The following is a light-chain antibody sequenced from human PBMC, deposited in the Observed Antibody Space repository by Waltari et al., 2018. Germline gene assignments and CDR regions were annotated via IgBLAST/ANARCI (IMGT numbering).Light chain of an antibody. V-gene: IGLV2-14*01. CDR2: EVS. Sequence: QSALTQPASASGSPGQSITISCTGTSSDVGGYNYVSWYQQHPGKAPKLMIYEVSNRPSGVSNRCSGSKSGNTASLTISGLQAEDEADYYCSSYTSSSTLVFGTGTKVTVL. CDR1: SSDVGGYNY. J-gene: IGLJ1*01. CDR3: SSYTSSSTLV.